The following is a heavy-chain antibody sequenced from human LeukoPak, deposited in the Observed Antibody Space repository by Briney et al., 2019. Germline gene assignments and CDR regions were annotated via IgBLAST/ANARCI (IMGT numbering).Heavy chain of an antibody. Sequence: PGGSLRLSCAASGFTFSSYWMSWVRQAPGKGLEWVANIKQDGSEKYYVDSVKGRFTISRDNAKNSLYLQMNSLRAEDTAVYYCAREAAAGILGVYYFGYWGQGTLVTVSS. D-gene: IGHD6-13*01. V-gene: IGHV3-7*03. CDR3: AREAAAGILGVYYFGY. CDR1: GFTFSSYW. CDR2: IKQDGSEK. J-gene: IGHJ4*02.